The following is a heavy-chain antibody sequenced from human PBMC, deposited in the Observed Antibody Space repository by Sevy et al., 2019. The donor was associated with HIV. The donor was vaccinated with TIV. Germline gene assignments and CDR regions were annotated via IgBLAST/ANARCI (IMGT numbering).Heavy chain of an antibody. CDR3: TRVLGTISPYYYYGLDV. V-gene: IGHV3-49*03. CDR2: IRSQTYGGTT. Sequence: GGSLRLSCTGSGFTFGDYAMSWIRQAPGKGLEWVGFIRSQTYGGTTEYAASVKGGFTISRDNSKSIAYLQMYSLKTEDTAVYYCTRVLGTISPYYYYGLDVWGQGTTVTVSS. CDR1: GFTFGDYA. J-gene: IGHJ6*02. D-gene: IGHD3-3*01.